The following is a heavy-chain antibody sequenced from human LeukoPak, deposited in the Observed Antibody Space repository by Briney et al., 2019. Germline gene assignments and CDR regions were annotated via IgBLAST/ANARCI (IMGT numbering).Heavy chain of an antibody. CDR2: IYYSGST. D-gene: IGHD6-6*01. CDR3: ARHLAEWYSSSSGAFDI. V-gene: IGHV4-39*01. Sequence: KPSETLSLTCTVSGGSISSSSYYWGWIRQPPGKGLEWIGSIYYSGSTYYNPSLKSRVTISVDTSKNQFSLKLSSVTAADTAVYYCARHLAEWYSSSSGAFDIWGQGTMVTVSS. J-gene: IGHJ3*02. CDR1: GGSISSSSYY.